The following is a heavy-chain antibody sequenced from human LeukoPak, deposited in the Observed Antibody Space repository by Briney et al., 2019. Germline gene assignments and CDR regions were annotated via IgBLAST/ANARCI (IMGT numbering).Heavy chain of an antibody. CDR1: GGXISNYY. CDR2: IYHSGST. D-gene: IGHD6-13*01. Sequence: SETLSLTCTVSGGXISNYYCSWVRQPPGKGLEWIGEIYHSGSTNYNPSLKSRVTISVDKSKNQFSLKLSSVTAADTAVYYCVAAAAGPYYYYGMDVWGQGTTVTVSS. V-gene: IGHV4-4*02. J-gene: IGHJ6*02. CDR3: VAAAAGPYYYYGMDV.